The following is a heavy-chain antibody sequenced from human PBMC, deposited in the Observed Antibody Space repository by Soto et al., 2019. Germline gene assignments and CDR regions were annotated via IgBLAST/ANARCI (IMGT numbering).Heavy chain of an antibody. J-gene: IGHJ6*02. CDR1: GYSFTSYW. Sequence: GESLKISCKGSGYSFTSYWIGWVRQMPGKSLEWMGIIYTGDSDTRYSLSFQGQVTISADKSISTAYLQWSSLKASDTAMYYCAGGGVRGVITRTRDYYGMDVWGQGTTVTVSS. CDR2: IYTGDSDT. V-gene: IGHV5-51*01. CDR3: AGGGVRGVITRTRDYYGMDV. D-gene: IGHD3-10*01.